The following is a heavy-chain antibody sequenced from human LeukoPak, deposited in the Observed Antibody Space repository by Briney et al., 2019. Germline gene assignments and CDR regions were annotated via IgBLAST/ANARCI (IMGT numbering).Heavy chain of an antibody. V-gene: IGHV1-18*01. CDR3: ARDGYYYYYMDV. CDR2: ISAYNGNT. J-gene: IGHJ6*03. CDR1: GYTFTSYG. Sequence: ASVKVSCKASGYTFTSYGISWVRQAPGQGLEWMGWISAYNGNTNYAQKLQGSVTMTTDTSASTAYMELRSLRSDDTAVYYCARDGYYYYYMDVWGKGTTVTVSS.